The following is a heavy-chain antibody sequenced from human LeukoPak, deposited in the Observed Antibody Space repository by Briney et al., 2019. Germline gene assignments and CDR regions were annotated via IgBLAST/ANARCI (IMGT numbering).Heavy chain of an antibody. D-gene: IGHD1-26*01. J-gene: IGHJ4*02. CDR2: TYYSGST. CDR3: ASLVGATPDFDY. V-gene: IGHV4-39*01. Sequence: SETLSLTCTLSGGSISSSSYYWGWIRQPPGKGLEWIGSTYYSGSTYYNPSLKSRVTISVDTSKNQFSLKLSSVTAADTAVYYCASLVGATPDFDYWGQGTLVTVSS. CDR1: GGSISSSSYY.